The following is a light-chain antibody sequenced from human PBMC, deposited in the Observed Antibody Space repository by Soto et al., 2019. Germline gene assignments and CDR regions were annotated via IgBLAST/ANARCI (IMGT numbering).Light chain of an antibody. J-gene: IGLJ2*01. CDR3: CSYAGSYTVV. V-gene: IGLV2-14*01. CDR2: EVS. CDR1: SSDVGSYNY. Sequence: QSVLTQPASVSGSPGQSITISCTGTSSDVGSYNYVSWYQQHPGKAPKLMIYEVSDRPSGISSRFSGSKSGNTASLTISGLQTEDEADYYCCSYAGSYTVVFGGGTKVTVL.